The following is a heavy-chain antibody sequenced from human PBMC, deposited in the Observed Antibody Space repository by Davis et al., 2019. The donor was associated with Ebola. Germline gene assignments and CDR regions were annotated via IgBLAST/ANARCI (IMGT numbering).Heavy chain of an antibody. D-gene: IGHD7-27*01. CDR3: ARDLGMGRRVDAFDI. Sequence: GESLKISCAASEFTFSSYWMHWVRQAPGKGLVWVSRINSDGRTTAYADSVKGPFTISRDNAKNTLYLQMNTLRAEDTAVYYCARDLGMGRRVDAFDIWGQGTMVTVSS. V-gene: IGHV3-74*01. J-gene: IGHJ3*02. CDR1: EFTFSSYW. CDR2: INSDGRTT.